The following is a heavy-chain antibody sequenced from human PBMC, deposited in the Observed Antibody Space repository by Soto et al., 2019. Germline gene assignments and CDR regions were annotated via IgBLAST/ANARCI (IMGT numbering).Heavy chain of an antibody. CDR1: GFPFNSYA. CDR2: ISSNGSST. CDR3: AREYGNTILPLDY. Sequence: GGSMRLCCSASGFPFNSYAMHWVRQAPGKGLEYVSAISSNGSSTYYADSVKGRFTISRDNAKNTLSLQMNSLRAEDTAVYYCAREYGNTILPLDYWGLGTLVTVSS. V-gene: IGHV3-64*04. J-gene: IGHJ4*02. D-gene: IGHD3-16*01.